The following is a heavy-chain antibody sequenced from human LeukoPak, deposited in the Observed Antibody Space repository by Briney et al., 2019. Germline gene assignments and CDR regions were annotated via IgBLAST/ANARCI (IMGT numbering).Heavy chain of an antibody. Sequence: PGGSLRLSCAASGFTFSSYRMNWVRQAPGKGLEWVSSISSGSSYIDYAGSVKGRFTISRDNAKNSLFLQMSSLRAEDTAVYYCASLYNWNDFDYWGQGTLVTVSS. V-gene: IGHV3-21*01. CDR1: GFTFSSYR. CDR2: ISSGSSYI. J-gene: IGHJ4*02. CDR3: ASLYNWNDFDY. D-gene: IGHD1-20*01.